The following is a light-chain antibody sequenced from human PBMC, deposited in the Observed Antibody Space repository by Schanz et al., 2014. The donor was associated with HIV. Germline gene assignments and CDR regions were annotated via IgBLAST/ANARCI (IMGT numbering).Light chain of an antibody. CDR1: SSDVGGYNY. CDR3: SSHTTSSTLV. CDR2: DVT. V-gene: IGLV2-14*01. Sequence: QSALTQPASASGSPGQSVAISCTGTSSDVGGYNYVSWYQQHPGKAPKLIIYDVTYRPSGVSARFSGSKSGNTASLTISGLQADDEADYFCSSHTTSSTLVFGGGTKLTVL. J-gene: IGLJ2*01.